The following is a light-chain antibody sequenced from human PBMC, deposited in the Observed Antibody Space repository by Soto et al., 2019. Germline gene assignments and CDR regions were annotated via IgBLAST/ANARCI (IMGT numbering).Light chain of an antibody. V-gene: IGLV2-8*01. CDR1: GIDVGGYKY. Sequence: QSALTQPPSASGSPGQSVTISCTIPGIDVGGYKYVSWYQQHPGKAPKLVIYEVTKRPSGVHDRFSGSKSGNTASLTVSWLQAEDEADYYCSSYAGSVLFGTGTKLTVL. CDR3: SSYAGSVL. J-gene: IGLJ1*01. CDR2: EVT.